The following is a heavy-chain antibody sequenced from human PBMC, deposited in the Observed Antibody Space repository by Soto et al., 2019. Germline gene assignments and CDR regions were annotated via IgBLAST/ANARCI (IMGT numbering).Heavy chain of an antibody. CDR3: ARVVPEQPVSYYYYYDMDG. Sequence: QALLVQSGAEVKKPGASVKVSCKASGYMFSNYGISWVRQAPGEGLEWMGWISAYNGNTHYEQKFEDRVTMTADTSTRTAYMEVRILTSDDTAVYFCARVVPEQPVSYYYYYDMDGWGEGTTVTVSS. J-gene: IGHJ6*03. CDR1: GYMFSNYG. D-gene: IGHD6-13*01. V-gene: IGHV1-18*01. CDR2: ISAYNGNT.